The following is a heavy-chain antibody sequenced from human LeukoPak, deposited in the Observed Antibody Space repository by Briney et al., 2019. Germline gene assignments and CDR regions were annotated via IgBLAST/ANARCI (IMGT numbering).Heavy chain of an antibody. Sequence: LRLTCVTSEFALSSYGMDWVRQAPGKGLEWVAVISYDGSNKYYADSVKGRFTISRDNSKNTLYLQMNSLRAEDTAVYYCAKDHDDWGQGTLVTVSS. V-gene: IGHV3-30*18. CDR1: EFALSSYG. J-gene: IGHJ4*02. CDR3: AKDHDD. CDR2: ISYDGSNK.